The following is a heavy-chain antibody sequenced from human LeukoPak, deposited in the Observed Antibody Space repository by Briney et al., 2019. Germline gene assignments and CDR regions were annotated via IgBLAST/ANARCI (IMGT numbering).Heavy chain of an antibody. CDR2: IRSKANSYAT. V-gene: IGHV3-73*01. D-gene: IGHD3-10*02. CDR1: GFTFSSYN. CDR3: KMFGY. Sequence: GGSLRLSCAASGFTFSSYNMNWVRQASGIGLEWVGRIRSKANSYATAYAASVKGRFTISRDDSKNTAYLQMNSLKTEDTAVYYCKMFGYWGQGTLVTVSS. J-gene: IGHJ4*02.